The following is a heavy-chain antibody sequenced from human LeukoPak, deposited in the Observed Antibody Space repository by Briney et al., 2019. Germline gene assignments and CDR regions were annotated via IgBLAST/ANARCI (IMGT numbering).Heavy chain of an antibody. J-gene: IGHJ4*02. CDR1: GGSISSSSYY. V-gene: IGHV4-39*01. D-gene: IGHD2-2*01. CDR3: ARHATDCSSTSCPDY. CDR2: IYYSGST. Sequence: SETLSLTCTVSGGSISSSSYYWGWIRPPPGKGLEWIGSIYYSGSTYYNPSLKSRVTISVDTSKNLFSLKLSSVTAADTAVYYCARHATDCSSTSCPDYWGQGTLVTVSS.